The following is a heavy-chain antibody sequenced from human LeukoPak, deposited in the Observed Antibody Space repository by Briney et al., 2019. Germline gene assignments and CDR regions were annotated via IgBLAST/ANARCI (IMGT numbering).Heavy chain of an antibody. Sequence: GGSLRLSCAASGFTFSDYYMSWIRQAPGKGLEWVANMKGDGGDKNYVDSVKGRCTISRDNAKNSLYLQVNGLRAEDTAVYYCARQGTSPTDYFDYWGQGTLVTVSP. V-gene: IGHV3-7*03. CDR3: ARQGTSPTDYFDY. CDR2: MKGDGGDK. D-gene: IGHD1-1*01. J-gene: IGHJ4*02. CDR1: GFTFSDYY.